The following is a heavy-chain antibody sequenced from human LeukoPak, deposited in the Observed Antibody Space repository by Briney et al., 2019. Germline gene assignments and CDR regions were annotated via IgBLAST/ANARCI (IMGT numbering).Heavy chain of an antibody. CDR2: IKHDGSEK. CDR3: ALYNWNSKRDLDY. D-gene: IGHD1-7*01. V-gene: IGHV3-7*05. Sequence: GGSLRLSCEASGFTFSSHWMSWVRQAPGKGLEWVANIKHDGSEKYYVGSVKGRFTISRDNAKNSLYLQMNSLRAEDTAVYYCALYNWNSKRDLDYWGQGTLVTVSS. CDR1: GFTFSSHW. J-gene: IGHJ4*02.